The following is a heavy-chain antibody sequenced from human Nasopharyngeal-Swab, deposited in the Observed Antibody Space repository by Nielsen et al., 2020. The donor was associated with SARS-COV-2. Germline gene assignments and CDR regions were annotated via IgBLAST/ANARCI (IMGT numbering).Heavy chain of an antibody. CDR2: IYYTGST. Sequence: ESLKISCAASGFTFSSYAMSWVRQAPGKGLEWIGNIYYTGSTKYNPPLKSRVTISMDTSKYQFSLKLSSVTAADTAVYYCARDRPNYGMDVWGRGTTVTVS. J-gene: IGHJ6*02. V-gene: IGHV4-59*01. CDR1: GFTFSSYA. CDR3: ARDRPNYGMDV.